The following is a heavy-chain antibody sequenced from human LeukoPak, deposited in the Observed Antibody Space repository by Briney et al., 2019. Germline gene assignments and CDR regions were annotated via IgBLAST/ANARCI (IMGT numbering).Heavy chain of an antibody. D-gene: IGHD3-10*01. CDR2: VSGVSIGGST. CDR1: GFTFSSYW. J-gene: IGHJ6*04. CDR3: AKGTTDYGSGYGMDV. V-gene: IGHV3-23*01. Sequence: PGGSLRLSCAASGFTFSSYWMSWVRQAPGKGLEWVSAVSGVSIGGSTFYADSVKGRFTISRDNSKNMLYLQMNSLGVEDTAIYYCAKGTTDYGSGYGMDVWGKGTTVTVSS.